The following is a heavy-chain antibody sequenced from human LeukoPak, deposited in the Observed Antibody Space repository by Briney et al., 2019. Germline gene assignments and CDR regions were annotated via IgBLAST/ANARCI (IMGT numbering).Heavy chain of an antibody. J-gene: IGHJ3*02. CDR2: ISSSSSYI. CDR1: GFTFSSYS. V-gene: IGHV3-21*01. D-gene: IGHD2-2*02. CDR3: ARAPLRYRGDFDI. Sequence: PGGSLRLSCAASGFTFSSYSMNWVRQAPGKGLEWVSSISSSSSYIYYADSVKGRFTISRDNAKNSLYLQMNSLRAEDTAVYYCARAPLRYRGDFDIWGQGTMVTVSS.